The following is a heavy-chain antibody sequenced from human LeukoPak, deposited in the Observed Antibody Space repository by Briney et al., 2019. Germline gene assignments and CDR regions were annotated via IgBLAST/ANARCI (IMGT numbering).Heavy chain of an antibody. V-gene: IGHV1-3*01. Sequence: ASVKVSCKASGYTFTSYAMHWVRQAPGQRLEWMGWINAGNGNTKYSQKSQGRVTITRDTSASTAYMELSSLRSEDTAVYYCARVVSWYHYFDYWGQGTLVTVSS. D-gene: IGHD6-13*01. CDR3: ARVVSWYHYFDY. CDR2: INAGNGNT. CDR1: GYTFTSYA. J-gene: IGHJ4*02.